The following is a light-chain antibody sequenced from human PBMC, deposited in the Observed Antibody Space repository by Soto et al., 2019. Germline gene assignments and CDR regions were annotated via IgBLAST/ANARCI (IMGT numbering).Light chain of an antibody. V-gene: IGKV1-39*01. CDR1: QSISSY. CDR2: AAS. J-gene: IGKJ3*01. Sequence: DIHMPHSPSSLSASVGDRVTITCRTSQSISSYLNWYQQKPGKAPQLLIYAASSLQSGVPSRFSGSGSGTEFTLTISSQQPEDIATYYCQLSHSTPPFTSGPGTKGDTK. CDR3: QLSHSTPPFT.